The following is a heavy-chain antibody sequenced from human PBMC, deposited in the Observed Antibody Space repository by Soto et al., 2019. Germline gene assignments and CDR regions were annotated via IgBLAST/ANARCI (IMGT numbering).Heavy chain of an antibody. CDR1: GGSISSGGYY. V-gene: IGHV4-31*03. D-gene: IGHD3-10*01. Sequence: SETLSLTCTVSGGSISSGGYYWSWIRQHPGKGLEWIGYIYYSGSTYYNPSLKSRVTISVDTSKNQFSLKLSSVTAADTAVYYCAREDYYGSGSYYSNFGYWGQGTLVTVSS. J-gene: IGHJ4*02. CDR3: AREDYYGSGSYYSNFGY. CDR2: IYYSGST.